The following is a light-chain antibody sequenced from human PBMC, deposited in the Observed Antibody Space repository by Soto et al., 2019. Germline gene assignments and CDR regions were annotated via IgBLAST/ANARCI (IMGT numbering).Light chain of an antibody. V-gene: IGKV3-15*01. CDR2: GAS. CDR3: QQYNNWPPGT. Sequence: EIVMTQSPATLSVSPGERATLSCRASQSVSSNLAWYQQKPGQAPRLLIYGASTRATGIPARFSGSGSGTKFTLTISSLLSEDFAVYYCQQYNNWPPGTFGGGTKVEIK. CDR1: QSVSSN. J-gene: IGKJ4*01.